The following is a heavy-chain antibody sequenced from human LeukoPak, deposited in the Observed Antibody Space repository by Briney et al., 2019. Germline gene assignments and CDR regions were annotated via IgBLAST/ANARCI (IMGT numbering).Heavy chain of an antibody. CDR1: GGSISSSSYY. CDR2: IYYSGST. CDR3: ARVTTVSPNNWFDP. D-gene: IGHD4-17*01. V-gene: IGHV4-39*01. Sequence: SETLSLTCTVSGGSISSSSYYWGWIRQPPGKGLEWIGSIYYSGSTYYNPSLKSRVTISVDTSKNQFSLKLSSVTAADTAVYYCARVTTVSPNNWFDPWGQGTLVTVSS. J-gene: IGHJ5*02.